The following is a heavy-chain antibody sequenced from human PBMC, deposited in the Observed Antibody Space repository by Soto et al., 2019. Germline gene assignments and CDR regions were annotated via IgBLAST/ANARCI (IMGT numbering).Heavy chain of an antibody. Sequence: QVQLVESGGGVVQPGRSLTLSCAASGFTFSSHGMHWVRQAPGKGLEWVAVIWHDGSQKYYGRSVKGRFTISRDNSRNTLYLQMNSVRAEDTAMYYCAFKGEEYFHNWGQGTLVIVSS. D-gene: IGHD3-16*01. CDR3: AFKGEEYFHN. J-gene: IGHJ1*01. V-gene: IGHV3-33*03. CDR1: GFTFSSHG. CDR2: IWHDGSQK.